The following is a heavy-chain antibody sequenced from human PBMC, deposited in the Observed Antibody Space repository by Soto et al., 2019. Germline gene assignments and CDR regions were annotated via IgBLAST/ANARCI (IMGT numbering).Heavy chain of an antibody. CDR1: GGSVSSGAYY. Sequence: SETLSLTCTVSGGSVSSGAYYWTWIRQRPGKGLERIGYIYYSGSTYYSPSLKSRLSISLDTSKNQFSLRLSSVTAADTAMYYCARARLRAVYAFDIWGQGTMVTVSS. CDR2: IYYSGST. CDR3: ARARLRAVYAFDI. V-gene: IGHV4-31*03. D-gene: IGHD5-12*01. J-gene: IGHJ3*02.